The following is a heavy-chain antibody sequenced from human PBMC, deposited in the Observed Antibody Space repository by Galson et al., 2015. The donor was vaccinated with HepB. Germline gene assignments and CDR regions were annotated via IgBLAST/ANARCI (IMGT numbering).Heavy chain of an antibody. CDR3: ARGMHFTIFGVVIPDYYFDY. V-gene: IGHV3-33*01. CDR2: IWHDGSNK. J-gene: IGHJ4*02. CDR1: GFSFRSYA. D-gene: IGHD3-3*01. Sequence: SLRLSCAASGFSFRSYAMHWVRQAPGKGLEWVAVIWHDGSNKYYADSVKGRFTISRDNSKNTVYLQMNSLTAEDTAVYYCARGMHFTIFGVVIPDYYFDYWGQGTLVTVSS.